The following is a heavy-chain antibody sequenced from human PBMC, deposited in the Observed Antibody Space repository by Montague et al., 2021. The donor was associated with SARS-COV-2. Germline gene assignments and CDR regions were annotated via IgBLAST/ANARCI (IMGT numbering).Heavy chain of an antibody. CDR2: IYYSGDT. CDR1: GGPISSYY. D-gene: IGHD4-17*01. J-gene: IGHJ5*01. Sequence: SETLSLTCTVSGGPISSYYWTWIRQLPGKSLEWIGLIYYSGDTNYNPSLTSRVTISIESSKRQFPLKLRSVTAAATAVYFCARRGPVRELDSWGQGTLVTVSS. V-gene: IGHV4-59*08. CDR3: ARRGPVRELDS.